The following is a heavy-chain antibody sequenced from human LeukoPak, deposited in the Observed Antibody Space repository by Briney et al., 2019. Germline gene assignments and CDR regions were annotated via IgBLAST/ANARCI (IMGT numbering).Heavy chain of an antibody. CDR2: IIPIFGTA. CDR3: ARDCSGGSCYSLALDY. D-gene: IGHD2-15*01. CDR1: GGTFSSYA. Sequence: SVKVSCKASGGTFSSYAISWVRQAPGQGLEWMGRIIPIFGTANYAQKFQGRVTITTDESTSTAYMELSSLRSEDTAVYYCARDCSGGSCYSLALDYWGQGTLSPSPQ. J-gene: IGHJ4*02. V-gene: IGHV1-69*05.